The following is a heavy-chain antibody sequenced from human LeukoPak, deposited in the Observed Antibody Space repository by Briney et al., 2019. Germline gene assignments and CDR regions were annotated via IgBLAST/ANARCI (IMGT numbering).Heavy chain of an antibody. Sequence: AASVKVSCKASGGTFSSYAISWVRQAPGQGLEWMGGIIPIFGTANYAQKFQGRVTITADESTSTAYMELSSLRSEDTAVYYCARDNVAAAGTSPEYFQHWGQGTLVTVSS. J-gene: IGHJ1*01. CDR3: ARDNVAAAGTSPEYFQH. V-gene: IGHV1-69*13. D-gene: IGHD6-13*01. CDR2: IIPIFGTA. CDR1: GGTFSSYA.